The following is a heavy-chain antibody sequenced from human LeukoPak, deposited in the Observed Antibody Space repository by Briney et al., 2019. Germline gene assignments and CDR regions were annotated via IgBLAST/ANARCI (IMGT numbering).Heavy chain of an antibody. Sequence: ASVKVSCKASGGTFSSYAISWVRQAPGQGLEWMGGIIPIFGTANYAQKFQGRVTITADESTSTAYMELNSLRAEDTAVYYCARDLGECYYDFYAFDIWGQGTMVTVSS. J-gene: IGHJ3*02. D-gene: IGHD3-16*01. CDR1: GGTFSSYA. V-gene: IGHV1-69*13. CDR2: IIPIFGTA. CDR3: ARDLGECYYDFYAFDI.